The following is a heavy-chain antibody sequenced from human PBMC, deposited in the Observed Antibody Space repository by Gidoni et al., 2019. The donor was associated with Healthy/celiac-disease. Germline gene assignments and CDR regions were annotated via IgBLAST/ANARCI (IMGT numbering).Heavy chain of an antibody. V-gene: IGHV3-11*01. CDR1: GVTFSDYY. CDR3: ARDHMSGSGSYSWFRAFDI. CDR2: IIRSVSTK. Sequence: QVQLVESGGGLVKPGGSLRLSCAASGVTFSDYYISWIRQAPGKGLEWGSYIIRSVSTKYTTDAVKGRYTISRDNAKNSLYMQMNRLRAENTAVYYCARDHMSGSGSYSWFRAFDIWGQGTMVTVSS. D-gene: IGHD3-10*01. J-gene: IGHJ3*02.